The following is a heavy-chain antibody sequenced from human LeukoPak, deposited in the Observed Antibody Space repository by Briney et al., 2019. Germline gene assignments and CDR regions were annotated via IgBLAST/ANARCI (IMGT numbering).Heavy chain of an antibody. V-gene: IGHV3-33*01. CDR3: ARASYAGYSSGWYDY. CDR2: IWYDGSNK. Sequence: GGSLRLSCAASGFTFSSYGMHWVRQAPGKGLEWVAVIWYDGSNKYYADSVMGRFTISRDNSKNTLYLQMNTLRAEDTAVYYCARASYAGYSSGWYDYWGQGTLVTVSS. D-gene: IGHD6-19*01. J-gene: IGHJ4*02. CDR1: GFTFSSYG.